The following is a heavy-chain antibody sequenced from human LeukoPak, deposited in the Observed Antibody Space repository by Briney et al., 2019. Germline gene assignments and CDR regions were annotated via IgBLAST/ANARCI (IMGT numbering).Heavy chain of an antibody. CDR3: ASWYYDYVWGSHRSHGHDY. J-gene: IGHJ4*02. D-gene: IGHD3-16*02. V-gene: IGHV4-34*01. CDR2: INHSGST. CDR1: GGSFSDYY. Sequence: PSETLSLTCAVYGGSFSDYYWSWIRQPPGKGLEWIGEINHSGSTNYNPSLKSRVTISVDTSKNQFSLKLSSVTAADTAVYYCASWYYDYVWGSHRSHGHDYWGQGTLVTVSS.